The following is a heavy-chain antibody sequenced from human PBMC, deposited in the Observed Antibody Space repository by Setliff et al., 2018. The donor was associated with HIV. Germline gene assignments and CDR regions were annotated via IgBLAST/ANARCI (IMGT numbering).Heavy chain of an antibody. Sequence: GGSLRLSCVVSGFNFKSGWMTWVRQAPGKGLEWVGRTKSNSDGGTSDYAAAVKDRFSFSRDDSKSILYLQMNSLEIEDTAVYFCSTGPSRVSDGIADFWGPGTLVTVSS. CDR1: GFNFKSGW. CDR3: STGPSRVSDGIADF. J-gene: IGHJ4*02. CDR2: TKSNSDGGTS. V-gene: IGHV3-15*01.